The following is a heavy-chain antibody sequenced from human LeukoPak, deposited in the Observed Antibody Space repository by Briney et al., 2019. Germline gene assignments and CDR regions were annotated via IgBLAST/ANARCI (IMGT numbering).Heavy chain of an antibody. CDR3: ARDLRSGSSLTNDAFDI. J-gene: IGHJ3*02. V-gene: IGHV3-7*01. CDR1: GFTFSSYW. D-gene: IGHD1-26*01. CDR2: IRQDGSEK. Sequence: GGSLRLSCAASGFTFSSYWMSWVRQAPGKGREGVANIRQDGSEKYYVESVKGRFTISRDNAKNSLYLQMNSLRAEDTAVYYCARDLRSGSSLTNDAFDIWGQGTMVTVSS.